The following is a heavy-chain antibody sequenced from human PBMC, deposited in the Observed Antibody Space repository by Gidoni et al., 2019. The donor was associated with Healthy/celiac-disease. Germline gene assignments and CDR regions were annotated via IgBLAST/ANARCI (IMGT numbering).Heavy chain of an antibody. CDR3: ARDHFTLPLTFGGVIPPLDY. J-gene: IGHJ4*02. Sequence: QVQLVQSGAEVKKPGSSVKVSCKASGGTFSSYAISWVRQAPGQGLEWMGRIIPILGIANYAQKFQGRVTITADKSTSTAYMELSSLRSEDTAVYYCARDHFTLPLTFGGVIPPLDYWGQGTLVTVSS. D-gene: IGHD3-16*02. V-gene: IGHV1-69*04. CDR2: IIPILGIA. CDR1: GGTFSSYA.